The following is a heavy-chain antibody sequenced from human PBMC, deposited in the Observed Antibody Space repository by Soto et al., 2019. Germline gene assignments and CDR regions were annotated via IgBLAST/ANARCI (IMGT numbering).Heavy chain of an antibody. J-gene: IGHJ4*02. CDR1: GFTFSSYW. CDR2: IKQDGSEK. D-gene: IGHD2-2*01. CDR3: ARAWGVRGCSSTSCNFDY. Sequence: GGSLRLSCAASGFTFSSYWMSWVRQAPGKGLEWVANIKQDGSEKYYVDSVKGRFTISRDNAKNSLYLQMNSLRAEDTAVYYCARAWGVRGCSSTSCNFDYWGQGTLVTVSS. V-gene: IGHV3-7*01.